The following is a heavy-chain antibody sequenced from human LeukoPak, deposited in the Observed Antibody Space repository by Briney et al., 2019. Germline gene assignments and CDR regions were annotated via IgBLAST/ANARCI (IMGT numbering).Heavy chain of an antibody. J-gene: IGHJ4*02. CDR3: AKEGAAPGPDFDY. Sequence: SETLSLTCTVSAASIRNYYWSWIRQPAGKGLEWIGRIVPSGSTNSNTSLKSRVTMSVDTSKNQFSLKLNSVAAADTAGYYFAKEGAAPGPDFDYWGQGTLVIVSS. D-gene: IGHD6-13*01. CDR1: AASIRNYY. V-gene: IGHV4-4*07. CDR2: IVPSGST.